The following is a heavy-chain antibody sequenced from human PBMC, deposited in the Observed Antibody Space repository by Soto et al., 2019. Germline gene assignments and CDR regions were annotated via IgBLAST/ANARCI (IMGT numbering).Heavy chain of an antibody. Sequence: SVKVSCKASGGTFSSYAISWVRQAPGQGLEWMGGIIPIFGTANYAQKFQGRVTITAEESTSTAYMELSSLRSEDTAVYYCARVVVNAILAFDIWGQGTMVTASS. J-gene: IGHJ3*02. V-gene: IGHV1-69*13. D-gene: IGHD2-21*01. CDR3: ARVVVNAILAFDI. CDR1: GGTFSSYA. CDR2: IIPIFGTA.